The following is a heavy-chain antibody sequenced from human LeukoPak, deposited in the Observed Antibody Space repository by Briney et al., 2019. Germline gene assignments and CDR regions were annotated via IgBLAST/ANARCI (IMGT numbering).Heavy chain of an antibody. J-gene: IGHJ5*02. V-gene: IGHV3-48*04. CDR2: ISGDGSTI. D-gene: IGHD1-7*01. Sequence: GGSLGLSCEASGLTFTNYGMTWVRQAPGKGLEWVSGISGDGSTIYYADSVKGRFTMSRDNAKNSLYLQMNSLRAEDTAVYYCAREDWIYQQGVRYNWFDPWGQGTLVTVSS. CDR3: AREDWIYQQGVRYNWFDP. CDR1: GLTFTNYG.